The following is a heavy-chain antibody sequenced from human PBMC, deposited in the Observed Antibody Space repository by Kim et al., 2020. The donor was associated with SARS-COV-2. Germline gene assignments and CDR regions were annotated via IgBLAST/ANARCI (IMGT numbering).Heavy chain of an antibody. CDR3: ARAEGIAAAGDY. D-gene: IGHD6-13*01. V-gene: IGHV3-11*04. Sequence: YYADSVKGRFTISRDNAKNSLYLQMNSLRAEDTAVYYCARAEGIAAAGDYWGQGTLVTVSS. J-gene: IGHJ4*02.